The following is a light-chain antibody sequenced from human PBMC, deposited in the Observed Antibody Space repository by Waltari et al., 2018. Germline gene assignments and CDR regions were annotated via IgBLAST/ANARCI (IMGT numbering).Light chain of an antibody. V-gene: IGKV1-17*01. CDR2: GAS. Sequence: DIQMTQSPSSLSASAGDRVPITCRASQGINTFLNWYQQKPGKPPKRLIYGASTLESGVPTRFSGSGSGTDFTLTINSLQPEDFASYYCLQYDSHPWTFGQGTKVEIK. CDR3: LQYDSHPWT. J-gene: IGKJ1*01. CDR1: QGINTF.